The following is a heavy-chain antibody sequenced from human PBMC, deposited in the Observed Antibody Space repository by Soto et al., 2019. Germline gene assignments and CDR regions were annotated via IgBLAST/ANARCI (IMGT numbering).Heavy chain of an antibody. CDR3: ARTINYDFWSGYYIPWFDP. J-gene: IGHJ5*02. V-gene: IGHV3-23*01. Sequence: PGGSLRLSCAASGFTFRTYAMTWVRQAPGKGLEWVSALSADGGAIFYADSVKGRFIMSRDNSKNSLYLQMNSLRAEDTAVYYCARTINYDFWSGYYIPWFDPWGQGTLVTVSS. D-gene: IGHD3-3*01. CDR2: LSADGGAI. CDR1: GFTFRTYA.